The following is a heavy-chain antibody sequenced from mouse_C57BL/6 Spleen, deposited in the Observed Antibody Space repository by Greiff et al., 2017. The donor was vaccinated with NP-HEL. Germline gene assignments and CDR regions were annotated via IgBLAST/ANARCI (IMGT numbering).Heavy chain of an antibody. CDR3: ARETAQGHFDY. D-gene: IGHD3-2*02. J-gene: IGHJ2*01. V-gene: IGHV5-16*01. Sequence: EVKLVESEGGLVQPGSSMKLSCTASGFTFSDYYMAWVRQVPEKGLEWVANINYDGSSTYCWVSLKSRFILSRDNAKNILYLQMSSLKSEDTATDYCARETAQGHFDYWGQGTTLTVAS. CDR2: INYDGSST. CDR1: GFTFSDYY.